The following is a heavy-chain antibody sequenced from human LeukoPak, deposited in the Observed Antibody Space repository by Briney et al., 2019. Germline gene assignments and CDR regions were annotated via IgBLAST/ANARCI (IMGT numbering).Heavy chain of an antibody. D-gene: IGHD3-16*01. CDR3: SRGRYYLDS. V-gene: IGHV3-74*01. CDR1: GFTFSSHW. Sequence: GGSLRLSCAASGFTFSSHWMHWVRQAPGKGLVWVSHVDIDGSSATYADSVKGRFTISRDNAKNTLFLQMNSLRVEDTAVYYCSRGRYYLDSWGQGTLVTVSS. J-gene: IGHJ4*02. CDR2: VDIDGSSA.